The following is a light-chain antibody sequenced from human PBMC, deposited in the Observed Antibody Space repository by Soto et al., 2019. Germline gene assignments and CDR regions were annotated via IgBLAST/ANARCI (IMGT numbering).Light chain of an antibody. J-gene: IGLJ1*01. CDR2: EVS. Sequence: QSALTQPASVSGSPGQSITISCTGTSSDVGGYNYVSWYQQHPGKAPKLMIYEVSNRPSGVSNRFSGSKSGNTASLTISGLQAEDGADYYCSSYTSSSTRVFGPGTKLTVL. CDR3: SSYTSSSTRV. CDR1: SSDVGGYNY. V-gene: IGLV2-14*01.